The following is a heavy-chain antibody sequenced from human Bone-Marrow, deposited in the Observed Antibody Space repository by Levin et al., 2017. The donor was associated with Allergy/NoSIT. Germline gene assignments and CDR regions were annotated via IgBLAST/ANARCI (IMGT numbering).Heavy chain of an antibody. D-gene: IGHD2-15*01. CDR1: GFTFSSYA. CDR2: ISSDGRHE. CDR3: ARDEKPSATWVSWFDP. Sequence: PGGSLRLSCAASGFTFSSYAIHWVRQAPGKGLEWVAIISSDGRHEIYTDSVKGRFTISRDNSKNTLYLQMDSLRTEDTAVYYCARDEKPSATWVSWFDPWGQGTLVTVSS. V-gene: IGHV3-30*04. J-gene: IGHJ5*02.